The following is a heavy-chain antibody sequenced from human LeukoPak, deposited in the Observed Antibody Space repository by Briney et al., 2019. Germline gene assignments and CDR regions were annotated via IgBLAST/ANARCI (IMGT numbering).Heavy chain of an antibody. CDR3: ARDSGYSGYGYYFDY. CDR2: IWYDGSNK. V-gene: IGHV3-33*01. Sequence: GRSLRLSCAASGFTFSSYVMHWVRQAPGQGLEWVTVIWYDGSNKNYADSVKGRFTISRDNSKNTLYLQMNSLRAEGTAVYYCARDSGYSGYGYYFDYWGQGTLVTVSS. J-gene: IGHJ4*02. CDR1: GFTFSSYV. D-gene: IGHD5-12*01.